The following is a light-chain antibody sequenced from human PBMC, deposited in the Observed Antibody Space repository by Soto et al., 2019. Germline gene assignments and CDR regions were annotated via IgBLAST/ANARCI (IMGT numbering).Light chain of an antibody. J-gene: IGKJ4*01. V-gene: IGKV1-5*01. CDR3: QQYTIFPLT. CDR1: QSISSW. CDR2: EAS. Sequence: DIQMTQSPSTLSASVGDRVTITCRASQSISSWLAWYQQKPGKAPKLLIHEASRLESGVPSRFSGSESGTEFTLTISGLHAEDSATYYCQQYTIFPLTFGGGTKGEIK.